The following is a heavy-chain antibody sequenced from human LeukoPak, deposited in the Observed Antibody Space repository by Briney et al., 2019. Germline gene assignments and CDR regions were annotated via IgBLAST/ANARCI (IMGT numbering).Heavy chain of an antibody. CDR1: GGSISSSSYY. D-gene: IGHD6-13*01. V-gene: IGHV4-39*07. CDR3: ARAVSWTDYYYYMDV. Sequence: SETLSLTCTVSGGSISSSSYYWGWIRQPPGKGLEWIGSIYYSGSTYYNPSLKSRVTISVDTSKNQSSLKLSSVTAADTAVYYCARAVSWTDYYYYMDVWGKGTTVTVSS. CDR2: IYYSGST. J-gene: IGHJ6*03.